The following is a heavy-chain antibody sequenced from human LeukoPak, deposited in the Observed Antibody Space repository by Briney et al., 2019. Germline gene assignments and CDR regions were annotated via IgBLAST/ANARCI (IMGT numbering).Heavy chain of an antibody. CDR1: GGSFSGYY. D-gene: IGHD7-27*01. CDR2: INHSGST. J-gene: IGHJ2*01. V-gene: IGHV4-34*01. Sequence: KASETLSLTCAVYGGSFSGYYWSWIRQPPGKGLEWIGEINHSGSTNYNPSLKSRVTISVDTSKNQFSLKLSSVTAADTAVYYCARFAELGIPQRHWYFDLWGRGTLVTVSS. CDR3: ARFAELGIPQRHWYFDL.